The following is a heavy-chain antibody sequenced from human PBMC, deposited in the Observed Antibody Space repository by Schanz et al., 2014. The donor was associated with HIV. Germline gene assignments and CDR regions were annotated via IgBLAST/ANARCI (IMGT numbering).Heavy chain of an antibody. V-gene: IGHV3-33*05. CDR2: ISYDGSNK. Sequence: QVQLVESGGGVVQPGRSLRLSCAASGFTFSSFSMNWVRQAPGKGLEWVAVISYDGSNKYYADSVKGRFTISRDNAKSSLFLQMSSLRDEDTAVYYCARSPSYGMDVWGQGTTVTVSS. CDR1: GFTFSSFS. J-gene: IGHJ6*02. CDR3: ARSPSYGMDV.